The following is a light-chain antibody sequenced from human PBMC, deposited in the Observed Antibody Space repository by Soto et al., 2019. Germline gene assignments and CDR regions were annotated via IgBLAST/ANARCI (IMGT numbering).Light chain of an antibody. CDR3: QQRSNWPPLT. Sequence: EIVLTQSPATLSLSPGERATLSCRASQSIGSHLAWYQQKPGQPPKALIYDASHRATGIPARFSGSGSGTDFTLTISSLEPEDFAVYYCQQRSNWPPLTFGGGTKVEIK. CDR2: DAS. J-gene: IGKJ4*01. CDR1: QSIGSH. V-gene: IGKV3-11*01.